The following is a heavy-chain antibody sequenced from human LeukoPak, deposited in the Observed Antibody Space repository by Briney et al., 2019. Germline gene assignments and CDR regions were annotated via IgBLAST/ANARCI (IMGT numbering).Heavy chain of an antibody. CDR2: IKQDGSGK. CDR1: GFSLSNYW. J-gene: IGHJ4*02. Sequence: GSLRLSCAASGFSLSNYWMNWVRQAPGKGLEWVANIKQDGSGKNYVDSVKGRFTISRDNTKNSLILQMNSLRDEDTAVYYCVRGVWAPFDSWGQGTLVSVSS. CDR3: VRGVWAPFDS. D-gene: IGHD7-27*01. V-gene: IGHV3-7*01.